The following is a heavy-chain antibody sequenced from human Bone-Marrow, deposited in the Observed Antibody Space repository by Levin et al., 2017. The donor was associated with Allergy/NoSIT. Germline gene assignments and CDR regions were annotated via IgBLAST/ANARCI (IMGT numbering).Heavy chain of an antibody. CDR1: GFTFSTYG. J-gene: IGHJ6*02. V-gene: IGHV3-30*18. D-gene: IGHD3-16*01. CDR2: ITSDGSHK. CDR3: AKGGDMDV. Sequence: GGSLRLSCGASGFTFSTYGMHWVRQAPGKGLEWVAIITSDGSHKYYEDSVKGRFTISRDNSKNTVYLHMDSLRLEDTALYYCAKGGDMDVWGQGTTVTVSS.